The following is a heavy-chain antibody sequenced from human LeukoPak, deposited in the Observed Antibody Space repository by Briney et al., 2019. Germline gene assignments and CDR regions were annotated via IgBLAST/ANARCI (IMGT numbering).Heavy chain of an antibody. CDR3: ARDPAGYGDYSRASYYGMDV. CDR2: ISAYNGNT. V-gene: IGHV1-18*01. J-gene: IGHJ6*02. CDR1: GYTFTSYG. D-gene: IGHD4-17*01. Sequence: ASVKVSCKASGYTFTSYGISWVRQAPGQGLEWMGWISAYNGNTNYAQKLQGRVTMTTDTSTSTAYMELRSLRSDDTAVYYCARDPAGYGDYSRASYYGMDVWGQGTTVTVP.